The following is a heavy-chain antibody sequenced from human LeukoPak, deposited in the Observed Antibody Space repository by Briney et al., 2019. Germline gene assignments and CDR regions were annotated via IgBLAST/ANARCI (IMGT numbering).Heavy chain of an antibody. J-gene: IGHJ4*02. D-gene: IGHD3-3*01. CDR1: GFTFSSYA. CDR2: ISGSGGST. V-gene: IGHV3-23*01. Sequence: GGSLRLSCAASGFTFSSYAMSWVRQAPGKGLEWVSAISGSGGSTYYADSVKGRFTISRDNSKNTLYLQVNSLRAEDTAVYYCAKDQYYDFWSGFYYWGQGTLVTVSS. CDR3: AKDQYYDFWSGFYY.